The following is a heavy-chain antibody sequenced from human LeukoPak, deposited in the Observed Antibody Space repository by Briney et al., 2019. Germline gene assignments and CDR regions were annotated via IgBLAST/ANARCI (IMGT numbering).Heavy chain of an antibody. J-gene: IGHJ4*02. CDR2: ISGSGGSI. CDR3: AKVRVDAYVSPNDY. Sequence: GGSLRLSCAASGFTFSNYVMSWVRQAPGKGLEWVSGISGSGGSIYYADSVKGRFTISRDNSRNTLYLQMNSLRAEDTALYYCAKVRVDAYVSPNDYWGQGTLVTVSS. D-gene: IGHD3-16*01. V-gene: IGHV3-23*01. CDR1: GFTFSNYV.